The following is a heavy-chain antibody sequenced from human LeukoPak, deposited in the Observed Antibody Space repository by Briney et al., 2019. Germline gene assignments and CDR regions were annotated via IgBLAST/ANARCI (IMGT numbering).Heavy chain of an antibody. Sequence: GGSLSLSCAASGFPFRIYWMHWVPQAPGKGLVWVSRIDLDGSTTTYADSVKGRFTISRDNAKNTVYLQMNSLREEDTAVYYCARDYSSGWYRKPAGYFDLWGRGTLVTVSS. CDR1: GFPFRIYW. CDR3: ARDYSSGWYRKPAGYFDL. J-gene: IGHJ2*01. V-gene: IGHV3-74*01. CDR2: IDLDGSTT. D-gene: IGHD6-19*01.